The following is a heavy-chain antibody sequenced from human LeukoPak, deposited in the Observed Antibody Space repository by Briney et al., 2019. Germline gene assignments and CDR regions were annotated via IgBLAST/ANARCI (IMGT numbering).Heavy chain of an antibody. V-gene: IGHV4-34*01. CDR2: INHSGSP. CDR1: DGSFSGYY. Sequence: SETLSLTCGVYDGSFSGYYWSWIRQPPGKGLGWIGEINHSGSPNYNTARKSRVTISVDTSKNQFSLKLSSVTAADTAVYYCARRRGYSYDYWGQGTLVTVSS. D-gene: IGHD5-18*01. CDR3: ARRRGYSYDY. J-gene: IGHJ4*02.